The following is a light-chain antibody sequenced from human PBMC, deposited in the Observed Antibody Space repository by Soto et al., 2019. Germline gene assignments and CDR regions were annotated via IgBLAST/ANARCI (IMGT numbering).Light chain of an antibody. J-gene: IGLJ3*02. CDR1: SGHSSYA. V-gene: IGLV4-69*02. CDR2: VNSDGSH. CDR3: QTWGTGIRV. Sequence: QLVLTQSPSASASLGASVKLTCTLSSGHSSYAIAWHQQQPEKGPRYLMKVNSDGSHSKGDGIPDRFSGSSSGADRYLTISSLQSEDEADYYCQTWGTGIRVFGGGTKLTVL.